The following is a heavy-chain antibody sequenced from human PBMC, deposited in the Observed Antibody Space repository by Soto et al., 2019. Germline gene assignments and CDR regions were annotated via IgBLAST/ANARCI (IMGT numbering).Heavy chain of an antibody. CDR1: GGSISSGGYY. CDR3: ARGDGRGSSSYYGMDV. Sequence: SATLSRTCTVSGGSISSGGYYWMWVRQHPGKGLEWIGYIYDSGSSYYNPSLKSRVSIPVDTPKNQFSLKLSSVTAADTAIYYCARGDGRGSSSYYGMDVWGQGTTVTVSS. D-gene: IGHD6-6*01. CDR2: IYDSGSS. V-gene: IGHV4-31*03. J-gene: IGHJ6*02.